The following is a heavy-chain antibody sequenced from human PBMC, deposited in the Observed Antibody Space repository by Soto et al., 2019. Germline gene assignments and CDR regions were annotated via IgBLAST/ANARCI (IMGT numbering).Heavy chain of an antibody. CDR1: GFAFSNYM. CDR2: ISYDGSNK. J-gene: IGHJ6*02. CDR3: ARDPSDYYYGMDV. D-gene: IGHD3-10*01. Sequence: HPGGSLRLSCAASGFAFSNYMMIWVRQAPGKGLEWVAVISYDGSNKYYADSVKGRFTISRDNSKNTLYLQMNSLRAEDTAVYYCARDPSDYYYGMDVWGQGTTVTVSS. V-gene: IGHV3-30-3*01.